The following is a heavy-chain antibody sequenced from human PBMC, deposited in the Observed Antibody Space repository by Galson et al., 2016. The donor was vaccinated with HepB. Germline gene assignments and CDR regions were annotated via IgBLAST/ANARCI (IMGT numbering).Heavy chain of an antibody. V-gene: IGHV3-30*03. CDR1: GFIFDDYA. J-gene: IGHJ4*02. CDR2: ISDDGSS. CDR3: ARENGDYEGNFLDF. D-gene: IGHD4-17*01. Sequence: SLRLSCAASGFIFDDYAMHWVRQAPGKGLEWVAFISDDGSSFYADSGRGRFTISRDNSNKTLYLQMLSLRGADTAVYYCARENGDYEGNFLDFWGQGTLVTVSS.